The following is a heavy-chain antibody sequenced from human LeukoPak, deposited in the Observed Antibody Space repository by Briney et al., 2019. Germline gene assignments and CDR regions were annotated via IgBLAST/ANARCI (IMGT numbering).Heavy chain of an antibody. CDR3: ARGVSYYYDISGHPGWYFDL. CDR1: GFTFNYYD. J-gene: IGHJ2*01. V-gene: IGHV3-13*01. D-gene: IGHD3-22*01. CDR2: IRTTGDT. Sequence: GGSLRLSCAVSGFTFNYYDMHWVRQAPGKRLEWVSAIRTTGDTHYPDSVKGRFAMSREDAKNSVHLQMNTLRAGDTAVYYCARGVSYYYDISGHPGWYFDLWGRGTLVTVSS.